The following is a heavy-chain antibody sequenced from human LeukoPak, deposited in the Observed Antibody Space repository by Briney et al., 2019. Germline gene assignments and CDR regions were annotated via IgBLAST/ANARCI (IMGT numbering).Heavy chain of an antibody. V-gene: IGHV1-69*13. J-gene: IGHJ4*02. CDR2: IIPIFGTA. D-gene: IGHD3-22*01. CDR1: GGTFSSYA. CDR3: AFTYYYDSSGYYGSYYFDY. Sequence: ASVKVSCKASGGTFSSYAISWVRQAPGQGLEWMGGIIPIFGTANYAQKLQGRVTITADESTSTAYMELSSLRSEDTAVYYCAFTYYYDSSGYYGSYYFDYWGQGTLVTVSS.